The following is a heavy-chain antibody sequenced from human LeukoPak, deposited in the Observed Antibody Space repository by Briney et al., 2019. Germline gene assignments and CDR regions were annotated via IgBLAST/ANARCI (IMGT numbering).Heavy chain of an antibody. CDR3: GRGYYDSSGLSSSAFDL. V-gene: IGHV1-3*01. J-gene: IGHJ3*01. CDR2: INAGNDYT. Sequence: ASVKVSCKASGYTFTSYAMHWVRQAPGQRLEWMGWINAGNDYTKYSQNLQGRVTITRDTSASTVYMELSSLRSEDTAVYYCGRGYYDSSGLSSSAFDLWGQGTMVIVSS. CDR1: GYTFTSYA. D-gene: IGHD3-22*01.